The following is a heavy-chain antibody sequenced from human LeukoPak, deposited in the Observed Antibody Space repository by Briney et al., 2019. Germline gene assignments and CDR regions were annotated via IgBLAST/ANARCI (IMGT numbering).Heavy chain of an antibody. J-gene: IGHJ5*02. CDR3: ARGVLRYCSSTSCYTGGGWFDP. Sequence: ASVKVSCKASGYTFTSYGISWVRQAPGQGLEWMGWISAYNGNTNYAQKLQGRVTMTTDTSTSTAYMELRSLRSDDTAVYYCARGVLRYCSSTSCYTGGGWFDPWGQGTLVTVSS. CDR1: GYTFTSYG. V-gene: IGHV1-18*01. D-gene: IGHD2-2*02. CDR2: ISAYNGNT.